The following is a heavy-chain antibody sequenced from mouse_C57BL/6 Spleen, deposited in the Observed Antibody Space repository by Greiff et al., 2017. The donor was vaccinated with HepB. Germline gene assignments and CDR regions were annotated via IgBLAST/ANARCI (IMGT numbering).Heavy chain of an antibody. CDR3: SRSGGYDYDAAWFAY. J-gene: IGHJ3*01. CDR2: IYPGGGYT. CDR1: GYTFTNYW. V-gene: IGHV1-63*01. D-gene: IGHD2-4*01. Sequence: VQLQQSGAELVRPGTSVKMSCKASGYTFTNYWIGWAKQRPGHGLEWIGDIYPGGGYTNYNEKFKGKATLTADKSSSTAYMQFSSLTSEDSAIYYCSRSGGYDYDAAWFAYWGQGTLVTVSA.